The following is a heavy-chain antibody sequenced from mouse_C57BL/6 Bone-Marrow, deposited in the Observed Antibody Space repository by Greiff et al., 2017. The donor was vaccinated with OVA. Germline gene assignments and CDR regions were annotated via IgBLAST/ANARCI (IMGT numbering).Heavy chain of an antibody. D-gene: IGHD4-1*01. CDR1: GFTFSSYA. CDR2: ISDGGSYT. Sequence: EVKLMESGGGLVKPGGSLKLSCAASGFTFSSYAMSWVRQTPEKRLEWVATISDGGSYTYYPDNVKGRFTISRDNAKNNLYLQMSHLKSEDTAMYYCARSITGIAYWGQGTLVTVSA. V-gene: IGHV5-4*03. J-gene: IGHJ3*01. CDR3: ARSITGIAY.